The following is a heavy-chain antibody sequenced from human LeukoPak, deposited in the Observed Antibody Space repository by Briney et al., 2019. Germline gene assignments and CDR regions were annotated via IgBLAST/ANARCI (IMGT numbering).Heavy chain of an antibody. Sequence: SETLSLTCTVSGGSVSSGSYYWSWIRQPPGKGLEWLGYIYYSGSTNYNPSLKSRVTISVNTSKNQFSLKLSSVTAADTAVYYCARGATSLSYFDSRGQGTLVTVSS. J-gene: IGHJ4*02. D-gene: IGHD2/OR15-2a*01. V-gene: IGHV4-61*01. CDR2: IYYSGST. CDR3: ARGATSLSYFDS. CDR1: GGSVSSGSYY.